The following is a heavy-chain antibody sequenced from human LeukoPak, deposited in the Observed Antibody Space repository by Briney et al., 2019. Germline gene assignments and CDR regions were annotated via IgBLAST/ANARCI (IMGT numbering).Heavy chain of an antibody. V-gene: IGHV3-23*01. J-gene: IGHJ4*01. CDR2: LTGRGDTT. CDR1: GFTFDTYA. Sequence: PGGSLRLSCAASGFTFDTYAMAWVRQAPGKGLQWVSTLTGRGDTTYYAESVKGRFTISRDNFKNTVYLQMNSLRVDDTAVYYCARDYGYTPYYFDYWGQGTLVTVSS. D-gene: IGHD5-18*01. CDR3: ARDYGYTPYYFDY.